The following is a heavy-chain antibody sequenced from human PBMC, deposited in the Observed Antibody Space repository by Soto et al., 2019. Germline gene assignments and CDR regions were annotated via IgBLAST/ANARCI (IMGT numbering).Heavy chain of an antibody. CDR2: INHSGST. V-gene: IGHV4-34*01. CDR3: ARCAYYDFWSGPRGNGMDV. Sequence: KASETLSLTCAVYGGSFSGYYWSWIRQPPGKGLEWIGEINHSGSTNYNPSLKSRVTISVDTSKNQFSLKLSSVTAADTAVYYCARCAYYDFWSGPRGNGMDVWGQGTTVTVSS. J-gene: IGHJ6*02. D-gene: IGHD3-3*01. CDR1: GGSFSGYY.